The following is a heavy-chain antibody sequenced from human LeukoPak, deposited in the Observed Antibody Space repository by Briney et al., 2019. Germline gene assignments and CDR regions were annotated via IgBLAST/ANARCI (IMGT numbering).Heavy chain of an antibody. D-gene: IGHD4-23*01. CDR2: MKEDGGEI. CDR1: AFTFSSYW. CDR3: ARDRGYSTFDY. V-gene: IGHV3-7*01. J-gene: IGHJ4*02. Sequence: TGGSLRLSCEASAFTFSSYWMSWVRQAPGKGLEWVANMKEDGGEINYVDSVKGRFTISRDNAKNSLFLQMNSLRVEDTAVYYCARDRGYSTFDYWGQGTLVTVSP.